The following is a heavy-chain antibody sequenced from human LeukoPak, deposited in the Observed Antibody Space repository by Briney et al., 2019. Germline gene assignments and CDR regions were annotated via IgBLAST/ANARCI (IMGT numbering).Heavy chain of an antibody. J-gene: IGHJ5*02. CDR3: ARRPGGWSGYYINWFDP. Sequence: SETLSLTCAVSGYSISSGYYWGWIRQPPGKGLEWIGSIYHSGSAYYNPSLKSRVTISVDTSKNQFSLKLSSVTAADTAVYYCARRPGGWSGYYINWFDPWGQGTLVTVSS. D-gene: IGHD3-3*01. CDR2: IYHSGSA. V-gene: IGHV4-38-2*01. CDR1: GYSISSGYY.